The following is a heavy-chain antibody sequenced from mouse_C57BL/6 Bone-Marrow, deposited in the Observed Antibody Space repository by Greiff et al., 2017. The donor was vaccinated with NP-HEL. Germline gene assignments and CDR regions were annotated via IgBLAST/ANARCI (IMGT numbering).Heavy chain of an antibody. V-gene: IGHV3-6*01. J-gene: IGHJ3*01. D-gene: IGHD2-3*01. CDR1: GYSITSGYY. CDR3: ARGEGYYEFAY. Sequence: EVKLQESGPGLVKPSQSLSLTCSVTGYSITSGYYWNWIRQFPGNKLEWMGYISYDGSNNYNPSLKNRISITRDTSKNQFFLKLNSVTTEDTATYYCARGEGYYEFAYWGQGTLVTVSA. CDR2: ISYDGSN.